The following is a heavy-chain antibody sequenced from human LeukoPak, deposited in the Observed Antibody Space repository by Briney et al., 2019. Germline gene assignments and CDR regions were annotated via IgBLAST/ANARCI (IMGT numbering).Heavy chain of an antibody. CDR1: GYTFTSYA. J-gene: IGHJ4*02. Sequence: ASVKVSCKASGYTFTSYAMHWVRQAPGQRLEWMGWINAGNGNTKYSQKFQGRVTITRDTSASTAYMELSSLRSEDTAVYYCARGTYDSSGYYYGGWDYWGQGTLVTVSS. D-gene: IGHD3-22*01. CDR2: INAGNGNT. V-gene: IGHV1-3*01. CDR3: ARGTYDSSGYYYGGWDY.